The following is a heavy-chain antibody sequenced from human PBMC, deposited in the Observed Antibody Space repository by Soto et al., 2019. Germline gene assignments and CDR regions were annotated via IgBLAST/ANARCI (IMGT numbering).Heavy chain of an antibody. J-gene: IGHJ5*02. CDR1: GYTFTSYA. Sequence: QVQLVQSGAEVKKPGASVKVSCKASGYTFTSYAMHWVRQAPGQRLEWMGWINAGNGNTKYSQKFQGRVTITRDTAGSTAYMELSSLRSEDTAVYYCASGVAGPLHWFDPWGQGTLVTVSS. D-gene: IGHD6-19*01. CDR2: INAGNGNT. CDR3: ASGVAGPLHWFDP. V-gene: IGHV1-3*01.